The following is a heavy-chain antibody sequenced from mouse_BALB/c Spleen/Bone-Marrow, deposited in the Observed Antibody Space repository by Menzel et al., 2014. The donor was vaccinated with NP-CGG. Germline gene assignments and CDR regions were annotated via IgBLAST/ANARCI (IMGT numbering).Heavy chain of an antibody. Sequence: VQLKESGTVLARPGASVKTSCKASGYTFTSYWMHWVKQRPGQGLEWIGAIYPGNSDTSYNQKFKGKAKLTAVTSTSTAYMDLSSLTNEDSAVYYCTRGITTVVATRAMDYWGQGTSVTVSS. CDR3: TRGITTVVATRAMDY. CDR1: GYTFTSYW. V-gene: IGHV1-5*01. J-gene: IGHJ4*01. D-gene: IGHD1-1*01. CDR2: IYPGNSDT.